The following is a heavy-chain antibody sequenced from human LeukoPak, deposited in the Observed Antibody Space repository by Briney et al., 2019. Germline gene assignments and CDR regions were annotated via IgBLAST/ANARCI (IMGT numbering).Heavy chain of an antibody. Sequence: ASVKVSCKASGYTFTGYYMHWVRQAPGQGLEWMGWITPNNGGTNYAQNLQGRVTITRDTSMSTAYMELASLRSDDTAVYYCARLINGGRAFDIWGQGTVVTVSS. D-gene: IGHD3-16*01. CDR2: ITPNNGGT. V-gene: IGHV1-2*02. J-gene: IGHJ3*02. CDR1: GYTFTGYY. CDR3: ARLINGGRAFDI.